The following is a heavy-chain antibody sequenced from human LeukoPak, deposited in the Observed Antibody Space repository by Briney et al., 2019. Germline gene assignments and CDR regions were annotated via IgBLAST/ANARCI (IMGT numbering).Heavy chain of an antibody. CDR3: ARDRYYDSSGSTRGLFDY. D-gene: IGHD3-22*01. CDR2: MNPNSSST. Sequence: ASVKVSCKASGYTFTSYDINWVRQATGQGLEWMGWMNPNSSSTGYAQKFQGRVTITRNTSISTAYMELSGLRSEDTAVYYCARDRYYDSSGSTRGLFDYWGQGTLVTVSS. CDR1: GYTFTSYD. V-gene: IGHV1-8*03. J-gene: IGHJ4*02.